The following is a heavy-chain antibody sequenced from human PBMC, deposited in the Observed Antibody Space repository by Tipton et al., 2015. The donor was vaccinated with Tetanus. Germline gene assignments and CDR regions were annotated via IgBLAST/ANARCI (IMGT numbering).Heavy chain of an antibody. D-gene: IGHD4-11*01. CDR3: AKVLAMTTQLSLWGMDV. CDR2: ISYDGSNK. V-gene: IGHV3-30*18. Sequence: SLRLSCAASGFTFSSYGMHWVRQAPGKGLEWVAVISYDGSNKYYADAVKGRFTISRDNSKKKLYLQMNSLRDEDTAVYYCAKVLAMTTQLSLWGMDVWGQGTTVTVSS. CDR1: GFTFSSYG. J-gene: IGHJ6*02.